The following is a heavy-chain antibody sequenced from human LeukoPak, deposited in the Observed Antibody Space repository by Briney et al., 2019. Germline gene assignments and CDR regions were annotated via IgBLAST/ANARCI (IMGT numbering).Heavy chain of an antibody. Sequence: GGSLRLSCAASGFTFSNYAMSWVRQVPGKGLEWVSAISGSGGSTYYADSVKGRFTISRDNSKNTLYLQMNSLRAEDTAVYYCAKDTSGWYENYFDYWGQGTLVTVSS. V-gene: IGHV3-23*01. CDR1: GFTFSNYA. J-gene: IGHJ4*02. D-gene: IGHD6-19*01. CDR2: ISGSGGST. CDR3: AKDTSGWYENYFDY.